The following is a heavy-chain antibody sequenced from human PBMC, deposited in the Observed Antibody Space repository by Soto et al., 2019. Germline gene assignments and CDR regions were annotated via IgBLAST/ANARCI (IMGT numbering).Heavy chain of an antibody. CDR1: GFTFSSYA. D-gene: IGHD3-22*01. Sequence: GGSLRLSCAASGFTFSSYAMSWVRQAPGKGLEWVSAISGSGGSTYYADSVKGRFTISRDNSKNTLYLQMNSLRAEDTAVYYCAKRTRYYDSSGYPLRSYYFDYWGQGTLVTVSS. CDR3: AKRTRYYDSSGYPLRSYYFDY. J-gene: IGHJ4*02. CDR2: ISGSGGST. V-gene: IGHV3-23*01.